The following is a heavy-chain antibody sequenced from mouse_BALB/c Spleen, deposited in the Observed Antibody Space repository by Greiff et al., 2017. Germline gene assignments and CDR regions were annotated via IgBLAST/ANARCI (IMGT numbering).Heavy chain of an antibody. CDR1: GYSITSDYA. V-gene: IGHV3-2*02. D-gene: IGHD2-1*01. CDR3: ARSPYGNYVGLAY. J-gene: IGHJ3*01. Sequence: EVQLQQSGPGLVKPSQSLSLTCTVTGYSITSDYAWNWIRQFPGNKLEWMGYISYSGSTSYNPSLKSRISITRDTSKNQFFLQLNSVTTEDTATYYCARSPYGNYVGLAYWGQGTLVTVSA. CDR2: ISYSGST.